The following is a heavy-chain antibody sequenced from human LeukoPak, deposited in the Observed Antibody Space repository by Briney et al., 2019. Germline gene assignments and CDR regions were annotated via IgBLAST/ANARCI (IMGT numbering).Heavy chain of an antibody. Sequence: PGGSLTLSCAASGCTFICYAMGWVRQSPGKGLEWVSAISGSGASTYYAGSVKGRFTISRDNSKNTLYLQMNSLRAEDTAVYYCAKNPSYTCGGDCSPIDYWGQGTLVTVSS. V-gene: IGHV3-23*01. J-gene: IGHJ4*02. CDR3: AKNPSYTCGGDCSPIDY. D-gene: IGHD2-21*02. CDR1: GCTFICYA. CDR2: ISGSGAST.